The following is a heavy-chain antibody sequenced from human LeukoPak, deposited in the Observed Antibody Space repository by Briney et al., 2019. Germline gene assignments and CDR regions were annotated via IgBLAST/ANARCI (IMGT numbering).Heavy chain of an antibody. CDR1: GSISGYY. D-gene: IGHD2-2*01. Sequence: SETLSLTCTVSGSISGYYWSWIRQPPGKGLEWIGYIYTSGSTNYNPSLESRVTISVDTSKNQFSLDLSSVTAADTAVYYCARQKCASTSCLTKNAFDIWGQGTMVTVSS. CDR3: ARQKCASTSCLTKNAFDI. V-gene: IGHV4-4*09. J-gene: IGHJ3*02. CDR2: IYTSGST.